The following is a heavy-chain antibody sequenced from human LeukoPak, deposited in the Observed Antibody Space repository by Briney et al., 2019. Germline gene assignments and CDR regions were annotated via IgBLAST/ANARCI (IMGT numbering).Heavy chain of an antibody. J-gene: IGHJ4*02. V-gene: IGHV1-2*02. D-gene: IGHD6-19*01. CDR2: INPNSDGT. Sequence: ASVKVSCKASGYTFTGYYIHWVRQAPGQGLEWMGWINPNSDGTNYAQKFQGRVTMTRDTSISTAYMELSRLRSDDTAVYYCAKVTARARAVAGDECYDYWGQGTLVTVSS. CDR3: AKVTARARAVAGDECYDY. CDR1: GYTFTGYY.